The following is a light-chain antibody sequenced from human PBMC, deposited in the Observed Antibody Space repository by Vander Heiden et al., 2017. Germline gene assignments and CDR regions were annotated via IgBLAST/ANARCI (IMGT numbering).Light chain of an antibody. V-gene: IGLV1-40*01. J-gene: IGLJ3*02. Sequence: QSVLTQPPSVSRAPAQMVTISCTGSSSNIGVGYDVQWYHQLPGTPPQLLIYGNSNRPSGVPDRFSGSKSGTSASLAITGLQAEDEADYYCQSYDSSLSGWVFGGGTKLTVL. CDR2: GNS. CDR1: SSNIGVGYD. CDR3: QSYDSSLSGWV.